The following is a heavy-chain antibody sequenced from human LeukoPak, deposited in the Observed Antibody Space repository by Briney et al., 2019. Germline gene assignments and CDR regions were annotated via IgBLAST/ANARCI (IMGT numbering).Heavy chain of an antibody. CDR1: GGSFNGYY. CDR2: INHSGST. J-gene: IGHJ4*02. CDR3: ARDQGRWLVRTFDY. Sequence: SETLSLTCAVYGGSFNGYYWSWIRQPPGKGLEWIGEINHSGSTNYSPSLKSRVTLSVDTSKNQFSLKLSSVTAADTAVYYCARDQGRWLVRTFDYWGQGTLVTVSS. D-gene: IGHD6-19*01. V-gene: IGHV4-34*01.